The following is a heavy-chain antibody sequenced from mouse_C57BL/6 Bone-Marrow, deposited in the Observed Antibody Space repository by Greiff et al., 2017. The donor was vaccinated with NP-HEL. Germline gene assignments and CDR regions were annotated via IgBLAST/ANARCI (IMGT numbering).Heavy chain of an antibody. CDR2: IWWDDDK. J-gene: IGHJ2*01. D-gene: IGHD5-1*01. Sequence: QVTLKVCGPGILQPSQTLSLTCSFSGFSLSTFGMGVGWIRQPSGKGLEWLAHIWWDDDKYYNPALKSRLTISKDTSKNQVFLKIANVDTADTATYYCARKGPRGPRVYPYYFDYWGQGTTLTVSS. CDR1: GFSLSTFGMG. CDR3: ARKGPRGPRVYPYYFDY. V-gene: IGHV8-8*01.